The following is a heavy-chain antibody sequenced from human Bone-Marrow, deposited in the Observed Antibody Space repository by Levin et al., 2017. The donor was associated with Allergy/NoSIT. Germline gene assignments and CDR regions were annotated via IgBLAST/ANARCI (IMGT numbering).Heavy chain of an antibody. CDR3: ARGDTHGSFDS. CDR2: IYGSGST. J-gene: IGHJ4*02. Sequence: PSETLSLTCTVSGGSITSAGHYWTWMRQHPGKGLEWIGYIYGSGSTFFNPSLRSRLTISIDTPMNQFSLKLSSLTAADTAVYFCARGDTHGSFDSWGQGTLVTVSS. CDR1: GGSITSAGHY. D-gene: IGHD5-18*01. V-gene: IGHV4-31*03.